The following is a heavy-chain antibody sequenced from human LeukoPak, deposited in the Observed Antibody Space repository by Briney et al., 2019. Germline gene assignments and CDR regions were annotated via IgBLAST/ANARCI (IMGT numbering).Heavy chain of an antibody. J-gene: IGHJ3*02. Sequence: PGGSLRLSCAASGFTFSDYSMNWVRQAPGKGLEWVSGISGTGVGTYHADSVKGRFTISRDNFKSTLYLQMNSLRTEDTAVYYCARGGAFDIWGQGTMVTVSS. D-gene: IGHD3-16*01. CDR2: ISGTGVGT. V-gene: IGHV3-23*01. CDR1: GFTFSDYS. CDR3: ARGGAFDI.